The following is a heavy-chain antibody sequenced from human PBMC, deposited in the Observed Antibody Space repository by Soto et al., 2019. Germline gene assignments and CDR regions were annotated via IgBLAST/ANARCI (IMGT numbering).Heavy chain of an antibody. V-gene: IGHV4-31*03. CDR2: IYYSGST. J-gene: IGHJ3*02. CDR3: AREHSADDAFDI. Sequence: SETLSLTCTVSGGSISSGGYYWSWIRQHPGKGLEWIGYIYYSGSTYYNPSLKSRVTISVDTSKNQFSLKLSSATAADTAVYYCAREHSADDAFDIWGQGTMVTVSS. CDR1: GGSISSGGYY. D-gene: IGHD1-26*01.